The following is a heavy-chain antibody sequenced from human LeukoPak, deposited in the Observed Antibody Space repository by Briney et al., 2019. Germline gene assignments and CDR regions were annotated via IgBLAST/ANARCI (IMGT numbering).Heavy chain of an antibody. Sequence: GGSLRLSCAASGFTFSSYGMHWVRQAPGKGLEWVAVIWYDGSNKYYADSVEGRFTISRDNSKNTLYLQMNSLRAEDTAVYYCARVSGYSSGWYTLFDYWGQGTLVTVSS. J-gene: IGHJ4*02. CDR3: ARVSGYSSGWYTLFDY. D-gene: IGHD6-19*01. CDR2: IWYDGSNK. V-gene: IGHV3-33*01. CDR1: GFTFSSYG.